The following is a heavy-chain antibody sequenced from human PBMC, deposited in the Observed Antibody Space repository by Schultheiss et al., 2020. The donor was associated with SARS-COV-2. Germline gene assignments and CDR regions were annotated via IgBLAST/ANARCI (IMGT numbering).Heavy chain of an antibody. J-gene: IGHJ6*02. CDR1: GGSFSGYY. CDR2: INHSGST. Sequence: ETLSLTCAVYGGSFSGYYWSWIRQPPGKGLEWIGEINHSGSTNYNPSLKSRVTISVDTSKNQFSLKLSSVTAADTAVYYCARATNNYDFWSGYLLYYGMDVWGQGTTVTVS. CDR3: ARATNNYDFWSGYLLYYGMDV. D-gene: IGHD3-3*01. V-gene: IGHV4-34*01.